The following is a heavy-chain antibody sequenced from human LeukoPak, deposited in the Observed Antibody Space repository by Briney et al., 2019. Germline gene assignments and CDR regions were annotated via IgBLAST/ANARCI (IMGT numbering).Heavy chain of an antibody. Sequence: GGSLRLSCAASGFTFSSYGMHWVRQAPGKGLEWVAVIWYDGSNKYYADSVKGRFTISRDNSKNTLYLQMNSLRAEDTAVYYCARAEARKVVVAPAGWGQGTLVTVSS. J-gene: IGHJ4*02. D-gene: IGHD2-2*01. V-gene: IGHV3-33*01. CDR3: ARAEARKVVVAPAG. CDR2: IWYDGSNK. CDR1: GFTFSSYG.